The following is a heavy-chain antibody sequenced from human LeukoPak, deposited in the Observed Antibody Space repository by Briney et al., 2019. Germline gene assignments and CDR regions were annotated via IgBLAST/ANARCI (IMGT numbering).Heavy chain of an antibody. CDR3: ARGYYYGSGSYYPVPFYMDV. CDR2: INPNIGGT. D-gene: IGHD3-10*01. V-gene: IGHV1-2*06. J-gene: IGHJ6*03. Sequence: ASVKVSCKASGYTFTGHYIDWVRQAPGQGLEWMGRINPNIGGTTYAQNFEGRVTMTRDTSISTVYMELSRLRSDDTAVYYCARGYYYGSGSYYPVPFYMDVWGKGTTVTVS. CDR1: GYTFTGHY.